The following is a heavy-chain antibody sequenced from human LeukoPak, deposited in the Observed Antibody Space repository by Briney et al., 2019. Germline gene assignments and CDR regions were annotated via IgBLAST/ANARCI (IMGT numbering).Heavy chain of an antibody. J-gene: IGHJ4*02. CDR1: GFSFTDYP. V-gene: IGHV3-48*02. CDR3: AADQRYAFDY. D-gene: IGHD3-9*01. Sequence: GGSLRLSCATSGFSFTDYPMNWVRQAPGKGLEWISNIRTTAEGAKYAYYADSVKGRVTISRDDGKNTLYLHMNSLRDDDTAVYYCAADQRYAFDYWGQGILVTVSS. CDR2: IRTTAEGAKYA.